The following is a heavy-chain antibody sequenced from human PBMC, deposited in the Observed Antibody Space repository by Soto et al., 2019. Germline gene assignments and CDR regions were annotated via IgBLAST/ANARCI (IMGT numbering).Heavy chain of an antibody. D-gene: IGHD2-21*01. CDR3: AKATSATCTGSICYSFDY. CDR1: GFTFSSYA. Sequence: VQLLESGGGLVQPGGSLRLSCVASGFTFSSYAMSWVRQAPGQRLEWVATFSGGRDTTWHADSVKGRFTVSRDSSKNPLSLQMTSLRPEHTALYYCAKATSATCTGSICYSFDYWGQGTLVTVSS. V-gene: IGHV3-23*01. J-gene: IGHJ4*02. CDR2: FSGGRDTT.